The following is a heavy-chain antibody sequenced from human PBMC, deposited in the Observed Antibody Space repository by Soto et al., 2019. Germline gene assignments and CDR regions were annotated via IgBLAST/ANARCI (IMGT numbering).Heavy chain of an antibody. Sequence: EVQLVESGGGLVQPGGSLRLSCAASGFTFSSYDMHWVRQATGKGLEWVSAIGTAGDTYYPGSVKGRFTISRENAKNSLYLQMNSLRAEDTAAYYCARAFYDSTAADYWGQGTLVTVSS. D-gene: IGHD3-22*01. J-gene: IGHJ4*02. V-gene: IGHV3-13*01. CDR2: IGTAGDT. CDR1: GFTFSSYD. CDR3: ARAFYDSTAADY.